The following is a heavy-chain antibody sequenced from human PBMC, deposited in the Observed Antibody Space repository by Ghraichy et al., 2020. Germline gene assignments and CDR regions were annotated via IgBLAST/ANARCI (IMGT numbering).Heavy chain of an antibody. CDR3: AKDVHINSFYNLGPFDY. J-gene: IGHJ4*02. CDR1: GFTFSTYG. V-gene: IGHV3-30*18. D-gene: IGHD5-24*01. Sequence: GGSLRLSCEASGFTFSTYGMHWVRQAPGKGLEWLAVMSYDGRNVFYADSVKGRFTISRDNSKDTLYLQMNNLRAEDTAVYYCAKDVHINSFYNLGPFDYWGQGTLVTVSS. CDR2: MSYDGRNV.